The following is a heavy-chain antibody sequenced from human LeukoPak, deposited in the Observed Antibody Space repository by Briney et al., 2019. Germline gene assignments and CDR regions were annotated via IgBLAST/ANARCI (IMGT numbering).Heavy chain of an antibody. CDR3: ARHGIQVWFGELFGAFDV. Sequence: KGGESLKISCKGSGYSFTSYWIGWVRQMPGKGLEWMGIIYPGDSDTRYSPSFQGQVTISADKSISTAYLQWSSLKASDTAMYYCARHGIQVWFGELFGAFDVWGQGTMVTVSS. CDR2: IYPGDSDT. J-gene: IGHJ3*01. CDR1: GYSFTSYW. D-gene: IGHD3-10*01. V-gene: IGHV5-51*01.